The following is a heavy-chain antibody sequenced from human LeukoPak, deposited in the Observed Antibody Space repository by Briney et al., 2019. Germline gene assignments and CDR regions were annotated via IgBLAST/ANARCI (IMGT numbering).Heavy chain of an antibody. CDR2: ISSSSSYI. J-gene: IGHJ4*02. CDR1: GFTLSSYS. Sequence: GGSLRLSCAASGFTLSSYSRNWVRQAPGKGLEWVSSISSSSSYIYYADSVKGRFTISRDNAKNSLYLQMSSLRAEDTAVYYCARVQKSRKSVASAVDFWGQGTVVIVSS. D-gene: IGHD5-12*01. CDR3: ARVQKSRKSVASAVDF. V-gene: IGHV3-21*01.